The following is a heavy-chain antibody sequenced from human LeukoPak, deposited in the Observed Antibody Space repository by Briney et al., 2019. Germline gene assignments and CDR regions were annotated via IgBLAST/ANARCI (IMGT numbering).Heavy chain of an antibody. Sequence: GGSLRLSCAASGVTFSSYGMHWVRQAPGKGLEWVALISSDGNDKLYGDSVKGRFTISRDDSKSTLYLQMNSLGAEDTAVYYCTTKVIRGNSGDDYDDWGQGTLVTVSS. CDR3: TTKVIRGNSGDDYDD. CDR2: ISSDGNDK. D-gene: IGHD5-12*01. J-gene: IGHJ4*02. V-gene: IGHV3-30*03. CDR1: GVTFSSYG.